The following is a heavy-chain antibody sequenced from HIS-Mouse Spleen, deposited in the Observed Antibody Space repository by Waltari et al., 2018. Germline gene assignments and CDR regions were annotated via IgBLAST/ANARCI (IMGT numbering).Heavy chain of an antibody. CDR2: IKQDGSEK. V-gene: IGHV3-7*01. D-gene: IGHD6-13*01. CDR3: ASIAAAGIGAFDY. J-gene: IGHJ4*02. CDR1: GFTFSSHW. Sequence: EVQLVESGGCLVQPGGSLRLSLAASGFTFSSHWMSWVRQAPGKGLEWVANIKQDGSEKYYVDSVKGRFTISRDNAKNSLYLQMNSLRAEDTAVYYCASIAAAGIGAFDYWGQGTLVTVSS.